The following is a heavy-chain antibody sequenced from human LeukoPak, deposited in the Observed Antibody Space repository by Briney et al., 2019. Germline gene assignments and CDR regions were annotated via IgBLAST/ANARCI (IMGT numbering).Heavy chain of an antibody. D-gene: IGHD3-10*01. Sequence: PGGSLRLSCAASGFSFSSYSMNWVRQAPGKGLEWVSYISSSSSTIFYADSVKGRFTISRDNARNSLYLQMHSLRDEDTAVYYCARAWYGWGYYFDYWGQGALVTVSS. V-gene: IGHV3-48*02. CDR1: GFSFSSYS. J-gene: IGHJ4*02. CDR3: ARAWYGWGYYFDY. CDR2: ISSSSSTI.